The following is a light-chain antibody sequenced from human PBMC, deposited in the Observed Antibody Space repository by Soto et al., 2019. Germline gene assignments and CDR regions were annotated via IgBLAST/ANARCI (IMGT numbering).Light chain of an antibody. V-gene: IGKV3-20*01. CDR2: GAS. J-gene: IGKJ1*01. CDR1: HSVDSAF. Sequence: EIVLTQSPGSLSLSLGERATLSCRASHSVDSAFFAWYQQKPGQPPRLLMYGASRRATGIPDRFSGSGSGTDFTHTISRLEPEDFAVYYCQQYASSLTFGQGTKVEI. CDR3: QQYASSLT.